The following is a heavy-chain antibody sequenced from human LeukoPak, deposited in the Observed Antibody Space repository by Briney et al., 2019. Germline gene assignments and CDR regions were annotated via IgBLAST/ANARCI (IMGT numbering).Heavy chain of an antibody. CDR1: GGSISSSNW. J-gene: IGHJ4*02. CDR2: IYHSGST. V-gene: IGHV4-4*02. D-gene: IGHD3-10*01. Sequence: PSETLSLTCAVSGGSISSSNWWSWVRQPPGKGLEWIGEIYHSGSTNYNPSLKSRVTISVDKSKNQFSLKLSSVTAADTAVYYCTRDLVAYYYGSGSHHFDYWGQGTLVTVSS. CDR3: TRDLVAYYYGSGSHHFDY.